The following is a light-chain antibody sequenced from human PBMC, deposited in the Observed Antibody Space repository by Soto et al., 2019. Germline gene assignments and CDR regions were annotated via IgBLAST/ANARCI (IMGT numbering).Light chain of an antibody. Sequence: EIVLTQSPGTLSLSLGERGTLSCRASQNVISNYLAWYQQKPGQAPRLLIYDASRRATGIPDRFSGSGSGTDFTLGISRLEPEDFAVYYCQQYGGSPFTFGQGTKLEI. CDR3: QQYGGSPFT. V-gene: IGKV3-20*01. CDR1: QNVISNY. J-gene: IGKJ2*01. CDR2: DAS.